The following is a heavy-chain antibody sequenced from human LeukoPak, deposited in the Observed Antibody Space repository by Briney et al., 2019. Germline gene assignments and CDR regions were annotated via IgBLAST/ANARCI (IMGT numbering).Heavy chain of an antibody. Sequence: PGGSLRLSCAASGFTFSSYGMHWVRQAPGKGLEWVAFIRYDGNNKYYADSVKGRFTISRDNSKNTLYLQMNSLRAEDTAVYYCAKDLHNYYVWGSYPAVYWGQGTLVTVSS. J-gene: IGHJ4*02. D-gene: IGHD3-16*02. CDR1: GFTFSSYG. CDR2: IRYDGNNK. V-gene: IGHV3-30*02. CDR3: AKDLHNYYVWGSYPAVY.